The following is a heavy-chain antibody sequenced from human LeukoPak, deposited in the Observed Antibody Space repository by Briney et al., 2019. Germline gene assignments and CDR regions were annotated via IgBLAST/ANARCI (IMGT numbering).Heavy chain of an antibody. D-gene: IGHD1-26*01. CDR1: GGSISSYY. CDR2: IYYTGST. J-gene: IGHJ4*02. V-gene: IGHV4-59*01. CDR3: ARGNSGSYYGFDY. Sequence: SETLSLTCTVSGGSISSYYWSWIRQPPGKGLEWIGYIYYTGSTNYNPSLKSRVTISVDTSKNQFSLKLSSVTAADTAVYYCARGNSGSYYGFDYWGQGTLVSVSS.